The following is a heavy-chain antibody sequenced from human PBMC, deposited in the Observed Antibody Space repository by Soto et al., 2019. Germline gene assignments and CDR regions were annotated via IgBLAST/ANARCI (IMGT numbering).Heavy chain of an antibody. CDR2: IYYSGST. J-gene: IGHJ6*04. CDR1: GGSISSGGYY. CDR3: ATLSYCSSTSCSRADV. V-gene: IGHV4-31*03. D-gene: IGHD2-2*01. Sequence: PSETLSLTCTVSGGSISSGGYYWSWIRQHPGKGLEWIGYIYYSGSTYYNPSLKSRVTISVDTSKNQFSLKLSSVTAADTAVYYCATLSYCSSTSCSRADVWGKGTTVTVSS.